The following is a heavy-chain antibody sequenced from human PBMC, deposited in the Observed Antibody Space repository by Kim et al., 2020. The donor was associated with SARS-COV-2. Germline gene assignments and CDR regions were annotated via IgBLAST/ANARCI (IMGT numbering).Heavy chain of an antibody. Sequence: SVKVSCKASGGTFSSYAISWVRQAPGQGLEWMGGIIPIFGTANYAQKFQGRVTITADESTSTAYMELSSLRSEDTAVYYCARDNSMWLVPYTHYYYYGMDVWGQGTTVTVSS. V-gene: IGHV1-69*13. CDR2: IIPIFGTA. CDR3: ARDNSMWLVPYTHYYYYGMDV. J-gene: IGHJ6*02. D-gene: IGHD6-19*01. CDR1: GGTFSSYA.